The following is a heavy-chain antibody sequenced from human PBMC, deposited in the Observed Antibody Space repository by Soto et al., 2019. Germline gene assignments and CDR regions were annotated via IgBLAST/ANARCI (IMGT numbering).Heavy chain of an antibody. CDR3: ARNSPKGFDY. D-gene: IGHD6-13*01. CDR1: GGSISSGDYY. CDR2: IYYSGST. J-gene: IGHJ4*02. Sequence: SETLSLTCTVSGGSISSGDYYWSWIRQPPGKGLEWIGYIYYSGSTYYNPSLKSRVTISVDTSKNQFSLELSSVTAADTAVYYCARNSPKGFDYWGQGTLVTVSS. V-gene: IGHV4-30-4*01.